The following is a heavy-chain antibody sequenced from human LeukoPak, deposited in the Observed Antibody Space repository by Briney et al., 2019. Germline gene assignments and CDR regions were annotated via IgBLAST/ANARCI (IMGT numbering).Heavy chain of an antibody. D-gene: IGHD3-22*01. CDR3: ARGYHDFSGYWSSYFDY. V-gene: IGHV4-4*07. CDR2: IYTSGST. Sequence: KPSETLSLTCTVSGGSISSYYWSWIRQPAGKGLEWIGRIYTSGSTNYNPSLKSRVTMSVDTSKNQFSLKLSSVTAADTAVYYCARGYHDFSGYWSSYFDYWGQGTLVTVSS. CDR1: GGSISSYY. J-gene: IGHJ4*02.